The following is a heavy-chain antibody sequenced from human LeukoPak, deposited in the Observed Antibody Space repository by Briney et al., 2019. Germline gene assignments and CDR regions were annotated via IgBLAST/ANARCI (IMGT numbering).Heavy chain of an antibody. CDR2: MNPNSGNT. Sequence: ASVKVSCKASGYTFTGYYIHWVRQATGQGLEWMGWMNPNSGNTGYAQKFQGRVTMTRNTSISTAYMELSSLRSEDTAVYYCARDSFLGLLGSDYWGQGTLVTVSS. D-gene: IGHD3-22*01. J-gene: IGHJ4*02. V-gene: IGHV1-8*02. CDR1: GYTFTGYY. CDR3: ARDSFLGLLGSDY.